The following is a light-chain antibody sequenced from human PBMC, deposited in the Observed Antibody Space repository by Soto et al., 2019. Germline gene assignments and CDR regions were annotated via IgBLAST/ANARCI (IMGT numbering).Light chain of an antibody. J-gene: IGKJ2*03. CDR1: QSVSIY. CDR3: QQRSNWPPYS. Sequence: EIVLTQSPATLSLSPGERATLSCRASQSVSIYLAWYQQKPGQAPRLLIYDASNRATGIPARFSGSGSGTDFPRTISSLEPEDFAVYYCQQRSNWPPYSFGQGTKLEIK. V-gene: IGKV3-11*01. CDR2: DAS.